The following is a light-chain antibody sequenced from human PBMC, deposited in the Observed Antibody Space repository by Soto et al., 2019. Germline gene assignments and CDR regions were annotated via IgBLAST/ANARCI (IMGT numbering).Light chain of an antibody. V-gene: IGLV2-14*01. CDR1: SCDVGGYNY. J-gene: IGLJ1*01. CDR2: DVS. Sequence: QTALTQPASVSGTPGQSITISCTGTSCDVGGYNYVSWYQQHPGKAPKLMIYDVSNRPSGVSNRFSGSKSGNTASLTISGLQAEDEADYYCSSYTSSSTYVFGTGTKVT. CDR3: SSYTSSSTYV.